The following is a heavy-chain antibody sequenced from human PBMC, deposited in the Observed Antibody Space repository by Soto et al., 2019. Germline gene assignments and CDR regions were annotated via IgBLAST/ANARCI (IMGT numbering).Heavy chain of an antibody. D-gene: IGHD3-10*01. Sequence: SVKVSCKASGGTFSSYAIGWVRQAPGQGLEWMGGIIPIFGTANYAQKFQGRVTITADESTSTAYMELSSLRSEDTAVYYCARDEGDLLWFGEFPLYYYYGMDVWGQGTTVTVSS. CDR1: GGTFSSYA. CDR2: IIPIFGTA. J-gene: IGHJ6*02. CDR3: ARDEGDLLWFGEFPLYYYYGMDV. V-gene: IGHV1-69*13.